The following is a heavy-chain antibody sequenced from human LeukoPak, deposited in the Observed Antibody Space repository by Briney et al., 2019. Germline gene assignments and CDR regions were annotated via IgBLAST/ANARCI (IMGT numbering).Heavy chain of an antibody. CDR2: ISPSSSYI. CDR1: GFTFSSSS. J-gene: IGHJ4*02. CDR3: AREGGYCSGGSCRFFDY. D-gene: IGHD2-15*01. Sequence: GGSLRLSCAASGFTFSSSSMNWVRQAPGKGLEFVSSISPSSSYIYYADSVKGRFTISRDDAKNSLFLQMNSLRAEHTAVYYCAREGGYCSGGSCRFFDYWGQGTLVTVSS. V-gene: IGHV3-21*06.